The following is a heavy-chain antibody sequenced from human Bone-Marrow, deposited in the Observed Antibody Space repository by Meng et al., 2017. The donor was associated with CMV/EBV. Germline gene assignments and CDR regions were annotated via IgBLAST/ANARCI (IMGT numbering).Heavy chain of an antibody. V-gene: IGHV4-59*01. CDR1: GGSISSYY. CDR2: IYYSGST. J-gene: IGHJ5*02. Sequence: SETLSLTCTVSGGSISSYYWSWIRQPPGKGLEWIGYIYYSGSTNYNPSLKSRVTISVDTSKNQFSLKLSSVTAADTAVYYCARDRLYWDPWVQGTLVTVSS. CDR3: ARDRLYWDP. D-gene: IGHD2-15*01.